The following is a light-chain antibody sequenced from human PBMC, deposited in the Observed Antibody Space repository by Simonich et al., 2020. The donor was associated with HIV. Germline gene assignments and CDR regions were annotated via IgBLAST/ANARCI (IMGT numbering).Light chain of an antibody. CDR2: NVS. V-gene: IGLV2-11*01. J-gene: IGLJ2*01. CDR1: SSDVGGYNY. Sequence: QSALTQPASVSGSPGQSITISCTGTSSDVGGYNYVSWYQPHPGKAPKLMIYNVSKRPSGVPVRFSGSKSGNTASLTISGLQAEDEAVYYCCSYAASYTWVFGGGTKLTVL. CDR3: CSYAASYTWV.